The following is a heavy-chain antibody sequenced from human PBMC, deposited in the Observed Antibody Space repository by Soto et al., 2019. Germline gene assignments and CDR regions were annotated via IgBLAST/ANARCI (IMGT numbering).Heavy chain of an antibody. CDR1: GDSISSYY. Sequence: SETLSLTCTVSGDSISSYYWSWIRQPPGKGLEWIGYIYYSGSTNYNPSLKSRVTISVDTSKNQFSLKLSSVTAADTAVYYCARGIEGWYQGRYYYGMDVWGQGTTVTVSS. V-gene: IGHV4-59*01. J-gene: IGHJ6*02. D-gene: IGHD6-19*01. CDR2: IYYSGST. CDR3: ARGIEGWYQGRYYYGMDV.